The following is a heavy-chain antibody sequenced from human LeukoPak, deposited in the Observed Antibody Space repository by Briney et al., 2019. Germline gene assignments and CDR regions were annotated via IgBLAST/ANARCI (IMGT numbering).Heavy chain of an antibody. J-gene: IGHJ4*02. CDR1: GFTFSSYD. CDR3: ARGGFDY. V-gene: IGHV3-48*01. CDR2: ISSSSRTI. Sequence: GGSLRLSCAASGFTFSSYDMNWVRQAPGKGLEWFSYISSSSRTIYYADSVKVRFTISRDNAKNSLYLQMNSLRVEDTAVYYCARGGFDYWGQGALVTVSS.